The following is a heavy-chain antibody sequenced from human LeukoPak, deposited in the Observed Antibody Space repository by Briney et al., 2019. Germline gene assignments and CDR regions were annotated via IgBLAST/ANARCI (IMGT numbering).Heavy chain of an antibody. J-gene: IGHJ4*02. D-gene: IGHD3-22*01. Sequence: ASVKVSCKASGYTFTSYYMHWVRQAPGQALEWMGIINPSGGSTSYAQKFQGRVTMTRDTSTSTVYMELSSLRSEDTAVYYCARDGNYYDSSGYDFDYWGQGTLVTVSS. CDR2: INPSGGST. CDR1: GYTFTSYY. V-gene: IGHV1-46*01. CDR3: ARDGNYYDSSGYDFDY.